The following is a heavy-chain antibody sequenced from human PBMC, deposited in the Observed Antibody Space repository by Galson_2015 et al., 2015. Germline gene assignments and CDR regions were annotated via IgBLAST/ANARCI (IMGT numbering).Heavy chain of an antibody. CDR3: ARKNYDSSGYYGYYYMDV. J-gene: IGHJ6*03. Sequence: SLRLSCAASGFTFSSYWMSWVRQAPGKGLEWVANIKQDGSEKYYVDSVKGRFTISRDNAKNSLYLQMNSLRAEDTAVYYCARKNYDSSGYYGYYYMDVWGKGTTVAVSS. D-gene: IGHD3-22*01. CDR2: IKQDGSEK. CDR1: GFTFSSYW. V-gene: IGHV3-7*01.